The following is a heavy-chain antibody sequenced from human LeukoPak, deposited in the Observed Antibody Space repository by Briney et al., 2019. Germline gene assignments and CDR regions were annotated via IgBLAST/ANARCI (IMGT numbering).Heavy chain of an antibody. V-gene: IGHV3-30*03. D-gene: IGHD3-22*01. CDR2: ISYDGSNK. CDR3: ARRDVDYYDSSGAVDY. J-gene: IGHJ4*02. Sequence: GGSLRLSCAASGFTFSSYGMHWVRQAPGKGLEWVAVISYDGSNKYYADSVKGRFTISRDNSKNTLYLQMNSLRAEDTAVYYCARRDVDYYDSSGAVDYWGQGTLVTVSS. CDR1: GFTFSSYG.